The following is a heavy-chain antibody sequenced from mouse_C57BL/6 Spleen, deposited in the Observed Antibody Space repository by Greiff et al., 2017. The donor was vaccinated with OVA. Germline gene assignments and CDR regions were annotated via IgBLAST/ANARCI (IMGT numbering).Heavy chain of an antibody. J-gene: IGHJ4*01. D-gene: IGHD2-4*01. CDR1: GYTFTDYY. CDR3: ARSGYDYDGYAMDY. CDR2: INPNNGGT. Sequence: VQLKQSGPELVKPGASVKISCKASGYTFTDYYMNWVKQSHGKSLEWIGDINPNNGGTSYNQKFKGKATLTVDKSSSTAYMELRSLTSEDSAVYYCARSGYDYDGYAMDYWGQGTSVTVSS. V-gene: IGHV1-26*01.